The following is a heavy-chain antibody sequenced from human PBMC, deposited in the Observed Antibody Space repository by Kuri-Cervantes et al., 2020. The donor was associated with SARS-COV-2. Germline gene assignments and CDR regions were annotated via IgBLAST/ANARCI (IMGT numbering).Heavy chain of an antibody. Sequence: ASVKVSCKASGFTFTSSAMQWVRQAPGQRLEWMGWINAGNGNTKYSQKFQGRVTITRDTSASTAYMELSSLRSDDTAVYYCARNPSDPGTTYRFDPWGQGTLVTVSS. CDR1: GFTFTSSA. D-gene: IGHD1-7*01. V-gene: IGHV1-3*01. CDR2: INAGNGNT. CDR3: ARNPSDPGTTYRFDP. J-gene: IGHJ5*02.